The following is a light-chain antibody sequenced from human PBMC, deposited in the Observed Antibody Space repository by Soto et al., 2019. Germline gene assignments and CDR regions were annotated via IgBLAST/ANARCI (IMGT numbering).Light chain of an antibody. CDR2: GND. CDR3: TAWDDSLRAVL. J-gene: IGLJ2*01. Sequence: QSVLTQPPSASGTPGHRVTISCSGGSSNIGSNTVNWYQHLPGAAPKLLIYGNDQRPSGVPDRFSGSKSGTSVFLAISGLQSEDEADYYCTAWDDSLRAVLFGGGTNLTVL. V-gene: IGLV1-44*01. CDR1: SSNIGSNT.